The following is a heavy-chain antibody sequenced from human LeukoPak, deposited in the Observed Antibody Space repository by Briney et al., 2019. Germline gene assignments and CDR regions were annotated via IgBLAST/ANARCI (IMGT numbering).Heavy chain of an antibody. V-gene: IGHV4-39*01. Sequence: SETLSLTCTVSGDSISSSNCYWGWIRHPPGKGLEWIGRIYFSGCTYYNASLKSRVTISVDTSKNQFSLKLSSVTAADTAVYYCARQTGSGLFSLPGGQGTLVTVSS. J-gene: IGHJ4*02. CDR1: GDSISSSNCY. D-gene: IGHD3-10*01. CDR3: ARQTGSGLFSLP. CDR2: IYFSGCT.